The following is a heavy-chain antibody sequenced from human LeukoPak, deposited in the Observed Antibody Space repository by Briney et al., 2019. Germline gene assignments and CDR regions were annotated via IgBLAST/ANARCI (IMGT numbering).Heavy chain of an antibody. D-gene: IGHD6-19*01. Sequence: SETLSLTCAVYGGSFSGYYWSWIRQPPGKGLEWIGEINHSGSTNYNPSLKSRVTISVDTSKNQFSLKLSSVTAADTAVYYCARGVGYSGGWYMSNWGQGTLVTVSS. J-gene: IGHJ4*02. CDR1: GGSFSGYY. CDR2: INHSGST. CDR3: ARGVGYSGGWYMSN. V-gene: IGHV4-34*01.